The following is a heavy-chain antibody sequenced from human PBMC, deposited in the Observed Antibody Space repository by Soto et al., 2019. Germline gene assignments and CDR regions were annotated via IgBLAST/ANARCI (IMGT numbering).Heavy chain of an antibody. CDR1: GYSFTSNW. D-gene: IGHD3-22*01. Sequence: GESLKISCKGSGYSFTSNWIGWVRQMPGKGLEWMGIIYPGDSDTIYSPSFQGQVTISVDKSISTTYLQWSSLKASDTAMYYCARLGRSYYDTSGYPYYWGRGTLVIGSS. CDR2: IYPGDSDT. V-gene: IGHV5-51*01. J-gene: IGHJ4*02. CDR3: ARLGRSYYDTSGYPYY.